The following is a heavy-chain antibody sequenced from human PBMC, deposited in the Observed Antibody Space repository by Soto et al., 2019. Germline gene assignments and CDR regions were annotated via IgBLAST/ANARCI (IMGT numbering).Heavy chain of an antibody. J-gene: IGHJ4*02. D-gene: IGHD4-17*01. CDR1: GFTLSDHY. CDR3: ARTTYGDRDY. V-gene: IGHV3-72*01. CDR2: SRNKAKSYTT. Sequence: EVQLVESGGGLVQPGGSLRLSCAIFGFTLSDHYMDWIRQAPGKGLEWVGRSRNKAKSYTTDYAASVKGRVTISRDDSQNSLYLQLNSLKNEDTAVYYCARTTYGDRDYWGQGTLVTVSS.